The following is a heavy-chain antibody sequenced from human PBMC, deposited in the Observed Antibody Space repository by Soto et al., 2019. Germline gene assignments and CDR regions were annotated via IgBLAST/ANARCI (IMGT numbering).Heavy chain of an antibody. Sequence: QVQLVQSGAEVMKPGASVKVSCKASGYTFTSYAMHWVRQAPGQRLEWMGWINVGNGNTKYSQKFQGRVTISRDTSESTVYMELSSLRSEDTAVYYCARGGKQGSTMIVVVTPYDAFDIWGQGTLVTVSS. CDR3: ARGGKQGSTMIVVVTPYDAFDI. J-gene: IGHJ3*02. CDR1: GYTFTSYA. V-gene: IGHV1-3*01. CDR2: INVGNGNT. D-gene: IGHD3-22*01.